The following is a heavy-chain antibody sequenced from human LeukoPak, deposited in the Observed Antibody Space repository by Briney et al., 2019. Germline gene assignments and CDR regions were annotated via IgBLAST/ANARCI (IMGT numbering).Heavy chain of an antibody. CDR2: INHSGST. D-gene: IGHD6-19*01. Sequence: SETLSLTRAVYGGSFSGYYWSWIRQPPGKGLEWIGEINHSGSTNYNPSLKSRVTISVDTSKNQFSLKVSSVTAADTAVYYCARAHSSGWSPLGYWGQGTLVTVSS. V-gene: IGHV4-34*01. CDR1: GGSFSGYY. J-gene: IGHJ4*02. CDR3: ARAHSSGWSPLGY.